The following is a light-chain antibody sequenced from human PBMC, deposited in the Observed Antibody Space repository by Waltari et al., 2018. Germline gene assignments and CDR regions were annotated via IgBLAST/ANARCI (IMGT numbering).Light chain of an antibody. CDR3: SSWDESLNGLV. CDR2: RND. J-gene: IGLJ2*01. CDR1: SSNIGFNT. Sequence: QSVLTQPPSASGTPGQRVTISCSGSSSNIGFNTVTWYQQLPGTAPKLLFYRNDHRPSGVPDRFSASKSGTSASLAISGLQSEDEAEYYCSSWDESLNGLVFGGGTKLTVL. V-gene: IGLV1-44*01.